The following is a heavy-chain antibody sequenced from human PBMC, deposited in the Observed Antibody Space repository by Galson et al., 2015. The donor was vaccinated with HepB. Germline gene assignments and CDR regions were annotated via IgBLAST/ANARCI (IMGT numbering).Heavy chain of an antibody. D-gene: IGHD3-22*01. CDR1: GYTFTRYY. J-gene: IGHJ3*02. V-gene: IGHV1-18*04. Sequence: SVKVSCKASGYTFTRYYMHWVRQAPGQGLEWMGWISAYNGNTNYAQKLQGRVTMTTDTSTSTAYMELRSLRSDDTAVYYCARDVIMLFVAPPRVIKGNDAFDIWGQGTMVTVSS. CDR3: ARDVIMLFVAPPRVIKGNDAFDI. CDR2: ISAYNGNT.